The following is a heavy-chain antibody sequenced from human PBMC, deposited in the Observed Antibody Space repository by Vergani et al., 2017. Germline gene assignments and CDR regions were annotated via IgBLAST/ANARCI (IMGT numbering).Heavy chain of an antibody. CDR2: ISGSGGST. CDR3: AKVFEQDIAAAGPFDY. J-gene: IGHJ4*02. Sequence: VQLVESGGGVVQPGRSLRLSCAASGFTFSSYAMSWVRQAPGKGLEWVSAISGSGGSTYYADSVKGRFTISRDNSKNTLYLQMNSLRAEDTAVDYCAKVFEQDIAAAGPFDYWGQGTLVTVSS. CDR1: GFTFSSYA. V-gene: IGHV3-23*04. D-gene: IGHD6-13*01.